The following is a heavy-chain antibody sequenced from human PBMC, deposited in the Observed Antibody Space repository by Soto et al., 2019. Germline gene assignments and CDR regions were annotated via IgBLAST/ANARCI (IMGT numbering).Heavy chain of an antibody. CDR2: IGPTHRTA. Sequence: ASLTVSCQASGGTFSSYRSNWVRQAAGRGREWVGGIGPTHRTADYAHKIQGRVTITADESAHTSYMTVPSLKSQDPAVYYCVRDSGAKLSSSWGQGTLVTVSS. CDR3: VRDSGAKLSSS. J-gene: IGHJ4*02. D-gene: IGHD6-13*01. CDR1: GGTFSSYR. V-gene: IGHV1-69*13.